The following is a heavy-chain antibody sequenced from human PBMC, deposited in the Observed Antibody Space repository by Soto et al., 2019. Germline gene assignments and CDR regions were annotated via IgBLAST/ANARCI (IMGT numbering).Heavy chain of an antibody. CDR1: GGSVSSGDYY. Sequence: SETLSLTCTVSGGSVSSGDYYWSWIRQPPGKGLEWIGYISDSGNTYYNPSLKSRVSVPVDTSKNQFSLNLSSVTAADTALYYRARDNTVTRRYYYYGMDVWGQGTTVTVSS. CDR3: ARDNTVTRRYYYYGMDV. J-gene: IGHJ6*02. CDR2: ISDSGNT. V-gene: IGHV4-30-4*01. D-gene: IGHD4-17*01.